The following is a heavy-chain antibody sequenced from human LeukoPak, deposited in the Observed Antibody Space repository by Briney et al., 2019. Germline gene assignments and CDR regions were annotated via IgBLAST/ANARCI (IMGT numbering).Heavy chain of an antibody. CDR3: AKDYTTSYYYGMDV. CDR2: ISGSGGST. V-gene: IGHV3-23*01. Sequence: GGSLRLSCAASGFTFSSYAMSWVRQAPGKGLEWVSAISGSGGSTYYADSVKGRFTISRDNSKSTLYLQMNSLRAEDTAVYYCAKDYTTSYYYGMDVWGQGTTVTVSS. D-gene: IGHD1-26*01. CDR1: GFTFSSYA. J-gene: IGHJ6*02.